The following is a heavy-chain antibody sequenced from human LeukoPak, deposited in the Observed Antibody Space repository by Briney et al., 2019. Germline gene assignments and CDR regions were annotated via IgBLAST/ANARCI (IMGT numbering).Heavy chain of an antibody. V-gene: IGHV5-51*01. J-gene: IGHJ4*02. CDR2: IYPGDSDT. CDR1: GYSFTSYW. D-gene: IGHD3-3*01. CDR3: ARQSDAIFGVVTPKYYFDY. Sequence: GESLKISCKGSGYSFTSYWIGWVRQMPGKGLEWMGIIYPGDSDTRYSPSFQGQVTISADTSISTAYLQWSSLKASDTAMYYCARQSDAIFGVVTPKYYFDYWGQGTLVTVSS.